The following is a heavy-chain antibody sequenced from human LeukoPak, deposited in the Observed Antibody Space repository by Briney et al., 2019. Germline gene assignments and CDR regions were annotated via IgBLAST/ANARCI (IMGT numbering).Heavy chain of an antibody. CDR3: ARVSVATSFDY. CDR1: GFTFSSYT. D-gene: IGHD5-12*01. J-gene: IGHJ4*02. Sequence: PGGSLRLSCAVSGFTFSSYTMNWVRQAPGKGLEWVSSITGRSTYIYYADSVKGRFTISRDNAKNSLYLQMNSLRAEDTAVYYCARVSVATSFDYWGQGTLVTVSS. CDR2: ITGRSTYI. V-gene: IGHV3-21*01.